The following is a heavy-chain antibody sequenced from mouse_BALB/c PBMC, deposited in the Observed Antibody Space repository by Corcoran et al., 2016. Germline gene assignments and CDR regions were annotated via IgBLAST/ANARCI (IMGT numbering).Heavy chain of an antibody. J-gene: IGHJ2*01. CDR1: GFNIKDTY. V-gene: IGHV14-3*02. CDR3: ASATTMITDYFDY. D-gene: IGHD2-4*01. CDR2: IDPANGNT. Sequence: EVQLQQSGAELVKPGASVKLSCTASGFNIKDTYMHWVKQRPEQGLEWIGRIDPANGNTKYDPKFQGKATITADTSSNTAYLQLSSLTSEDTAVYYCASATTMITDYFDYWGQGTTRTGSS.